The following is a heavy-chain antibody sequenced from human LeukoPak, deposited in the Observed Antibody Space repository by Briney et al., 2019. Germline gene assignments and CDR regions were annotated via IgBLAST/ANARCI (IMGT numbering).Heavy chain of an antibody. CDR2: IYPGNSDT. CDR3: ARLPYCGGDCYPNWFDP. J-gene: IGHJ5*02. V-gene: IGHV5-51*01. D-gene: IGHD2-21*02. Sequence: GESLKISCHSSGYSFTSDWIGWVRQMPGKGLELMGIIYPGNSDTRYSPSFQGQVTISADKSISTAYLQWNSLKASDTAMYYCARLPYCGGDCYPNWFDPWGQGTLVTVSS. CDR1: GYSFTSDW.